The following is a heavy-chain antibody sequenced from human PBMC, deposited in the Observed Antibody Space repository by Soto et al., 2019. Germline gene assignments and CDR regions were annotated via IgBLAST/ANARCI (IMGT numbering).Heavy chain of an antibody. V-gene: IGHV4-30-4*01. CDR2: IYYSGST. J-gene: IGHJ4*02. Sequence: SSETLSLTCTVSGGSISSYYWSWIRQPPGKGLEWIGYIYYSGSTYYNPSLKSRVTISVDTSKNQFSLKLSSVTAADTAVYYCASLYSGYDVGYYFDYWGQGTLVTVSS. CDR1: GGSISSYY. D-gene: IGHD5-12*01. CDR3: ASLYSGYDVGYYFDY.